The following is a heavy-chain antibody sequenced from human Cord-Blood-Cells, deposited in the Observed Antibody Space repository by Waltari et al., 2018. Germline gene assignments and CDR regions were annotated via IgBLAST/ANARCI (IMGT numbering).Heavy chain of an antibody. J-gene: IGHJ5*02. CDR3: ARGPAYSSSAFDP. CDR1: GGTFSSYA. V-gene: IGHV1-69*01. CDR2: IIPIFGTA. Sequence: QVQLVQSGAEVKKPGSSVKVSCKASGGTFSSYAISWVRPAPGQGVEWMGWIIPIFGTANYTQKFQGRDTITTDESTSTAYMEQSSLRSEDTAVYDCARGPAYSSSAFDPWGQGTLVTVSS. D-gene: IGHD6-13*01.